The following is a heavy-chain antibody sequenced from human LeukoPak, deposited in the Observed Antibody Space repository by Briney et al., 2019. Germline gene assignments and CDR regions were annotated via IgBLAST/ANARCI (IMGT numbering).Heavy chain of an antibody. D-gene: IGHD5-24*01. CDR2: IRYDGSNK. CDR1: GFTFSSYG. CDR3: AKDISGRDGYNWWYYFDY. V-gene: IGHV3-30*02. Sequence: PGGSLRLSCAASGFTFSSYGMHWVRQAPGKGREWVAFIRYDGSNKYYADSVKGRFTISRDNSKDTLYLQMNSLRAEDTAVYYCAKDISGRDGYNWWYYFDYWGQGTLVTVSS. J-gene: IGHJ4*02.